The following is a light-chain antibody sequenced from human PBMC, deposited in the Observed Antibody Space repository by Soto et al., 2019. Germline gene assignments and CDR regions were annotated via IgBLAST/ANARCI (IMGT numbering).Light chain of an antibody. CDR2: GTS. J-gene: IGKJ1*01. Sequence: EIVLTQSPGTLSLSPGERATLSCRASQSVNSNYLAWYQQKPGQGPRVLMSGTSSRATGIPDRFSGSGSGTDFTLTISRLEPEDFAVYYCKQYDTSPRTFGQGTKVEI. V-gene: IGKV3-20*01. CDR1: QSVNSNY. CDR3: KQYDTSPRT.